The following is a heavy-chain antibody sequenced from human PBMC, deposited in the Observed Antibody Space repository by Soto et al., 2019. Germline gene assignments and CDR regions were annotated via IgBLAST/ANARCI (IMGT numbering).Heavy chain of an antibody. J-gene: IGHJ4*02. Sequence: SETLCLTCAVYGGSFSGYYWSWIRQPPGKGLEWIGEINHSGSTNYNPSLKSRVTISVDTSKNQFSLKLSSVTAADTAVYYCARGLNRQLVFFDYWGQGTLVTVSS. CDR3: ARGLNRQLVFFDY. CDR1: GGSFSGYY. CDR2: INHSGST. D-gene: IGHD6-13*01. V-gene: IGHV4-34*01.